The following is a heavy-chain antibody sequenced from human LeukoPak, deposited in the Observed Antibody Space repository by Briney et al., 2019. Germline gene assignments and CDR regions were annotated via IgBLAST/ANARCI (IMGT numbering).Heavy chain of an antibody. CDR3: ARGPYSSGIGWEDYYYYMDV. CDR1: GFTFSSYE. J-gene: IGHJ6*03. CDR2: ISSSGSTI. D-gene: IGHD6-19*01. V-gene: IGHV3-48*03. Sequence: RGCLRLSCAASGFTFSSYEMNWVRQAPGKGLEWVSYISSSGSTIYYTDSVKGRFTISRDNAKNSLYLQMNSLRAEDTAVYYCARGPYSSGIGWEDYYYYMDVWGKGTTVTVSS.